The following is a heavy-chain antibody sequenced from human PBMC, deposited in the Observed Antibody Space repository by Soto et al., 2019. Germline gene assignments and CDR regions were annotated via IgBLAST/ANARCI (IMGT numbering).Heavy chain of an antibody. CDR2: INHSGST. Sequence: PSETLSLTCAFYGLSFSGYYWSWIRQPPGKGLEWIGEINHSGSTNYNPSLKSRVTISVDTSKNQFSLKLSSVTAADTAVYYCARAHGYSSGWALGYWGQGTLVTVSS. CDR1: GLSFSGYY. CDR3: ARAHGYSSGWALGY. D-gene: IGHD6-19*01. J-gene: IGHJ4*02. V-gene: IGHV4-34*01.